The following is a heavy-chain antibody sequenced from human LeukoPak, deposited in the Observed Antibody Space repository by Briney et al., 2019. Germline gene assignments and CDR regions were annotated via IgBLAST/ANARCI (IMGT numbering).Heavy chain of an antibody. CDR3: ARGNRPYGEHEAFDI. CDR2: IDHSGST. D-gene: IGHD3-10*01. V-gene: IGHV4-34*01. Sequence: SETLSLTCAVYDESFSGYYCSWIRQPPRKGLEWIGEIDHSGSTNYNPSLQSRVTISVDTSKNQFSLKVSSVSAADTAVYYCARGNRPYGEHEAFDIWGHGTTVTV. J-gene: IGHJ3*02. CDR1: DESFSGYY.